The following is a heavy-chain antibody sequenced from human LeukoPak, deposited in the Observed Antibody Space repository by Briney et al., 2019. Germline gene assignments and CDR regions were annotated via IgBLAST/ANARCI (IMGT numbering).Heavy chain of an antibody. CDR1: GYTFTRYD. V-gene: IGHV1-8*03. CDR2: MDPNTDNT. D-gene: IGHD1-14*01. Sequence: GASVKVSCKASGYTFTRYDIHWVRQATGRGLEWMAWMDPNTDNTAYAQEFQGRVTITRNTSISTAYMELRSLRSEDTAVYYCARGVNLGDMDVWGKGTTVTVSS. CDR3: ARGVNLGDMDV. J-gene: IGHJ6*03.